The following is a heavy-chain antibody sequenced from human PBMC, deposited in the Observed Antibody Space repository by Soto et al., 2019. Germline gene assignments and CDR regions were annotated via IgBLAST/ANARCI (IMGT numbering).Heavy chain of an antibody. J-gene: IGHJ2*01. CDR1: GDSTGNFY. CDR2: LSASGRT. Sequence: PSETLSLTCALSGDSTGNFYWSWIRQPAGKGLESLGRLSASGRTNYSPSLQSRVTMSLDRSKNRFSLRLTSVSAADTAVYFCARGMGRYFDLWGRGTLVTVSS. CDR3: ARGMGRYFDL. V-gene: IGHV4-4*07. D-gene: IGHD2-8*01.